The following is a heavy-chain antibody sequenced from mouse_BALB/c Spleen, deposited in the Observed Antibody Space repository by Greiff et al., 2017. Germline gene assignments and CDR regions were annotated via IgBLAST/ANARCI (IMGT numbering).Heavy chain of an antibody. Sequence: VQLQQSGAELVKPGASVKLSCTASGFNIKDTYMHWVKQRPEQGLELIGRIDPANGNTKYDPKFQGKATITADTSSNTAYLQLSSLTSEDTAVYYCARVYYGSSDYWGQGTTLTVSS. V-gene: IGHV14-3*02. J-gene: IGHJ2*01. CDR1: GFNIKDTY. CDR2: IDPANGNT. CDR3: ARVYYGSSDY. D-gene: IGHD1-1*01.